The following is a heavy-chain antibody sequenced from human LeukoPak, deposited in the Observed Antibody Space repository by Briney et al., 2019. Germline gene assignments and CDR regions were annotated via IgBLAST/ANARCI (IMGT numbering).Heavy chain of an antibody. J-gene: IGHJ4*02. CDR3: ARHRTASDY. CDR1: GFTFSSYS. CDR2: FSGSGGST. Sequence: GGSLRLSCAASGFTFSSYSMNWVRQAPGKGLEWVSAFSGSGGSTYYADSVKGRFTISRDNSKNTLFLQMNSLRAEDTALYYCARHRTASDYWGQGTLVTVSS. D-gene: IGHD3-16*02. V-gene: IGHV3-23*01.